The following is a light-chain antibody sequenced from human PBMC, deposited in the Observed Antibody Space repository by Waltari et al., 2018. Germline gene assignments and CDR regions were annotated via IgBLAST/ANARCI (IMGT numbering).Light chain of an antibody. V-gene: IGKV2-28*01. CDR2: LGS. J-gene: IGKJ4*01. CDR3: MQVLQSPT. CDR1: QSLLHSNGYNY. Sequence: DIVMTQSPLSLPVTPGEPASISCRSSQSLLHSNGYNYLDWYLQKPWQSPQLLIYLGSNRASGVPDRFSGSGSGTDFTLKISRVEAEDVGVYYCMQVLQSPTFGGGTKVEIK.